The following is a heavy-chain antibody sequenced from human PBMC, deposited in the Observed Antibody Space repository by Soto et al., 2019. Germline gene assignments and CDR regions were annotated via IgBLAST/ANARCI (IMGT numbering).Heavy chain of an antibody. CDR1: GGSISSSSYY. D-gene: IGHD4-17*01. Sequence: SETLSLTCTVSGGSISSSSYYWGWIRQPPGKGLEWIGSIYYSGSTYYNPSLKSRVTISVDKSKNQFSLKLSSVTAADTAVYYCARAKSVTPDYWGQGTQVTVSS. V-gene: IGHV4-39*07. CDR2: IYYSGST. J-gene: IGHJ4*02. CDR3: ARAKSVTPDY.